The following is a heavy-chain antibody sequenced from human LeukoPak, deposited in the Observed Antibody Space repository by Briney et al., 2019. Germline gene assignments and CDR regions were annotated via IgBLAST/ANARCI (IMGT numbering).Heavy chain of an antibody. CDR1: GGTFSSYA. Sequence: ASVKVSCKASGGTFSSYAISWVRQAPGQGLEWMGGIIPIFGTANYAQKFQGRVTITTDESTSTAYMELSSLRSEDTAVYYCARGDFWSGYYPYYFDYWGQGTLVTVSS. CDR2: IIPIFGTA. CDR3: ARGDFWSGYYPYYFDY. D-gene: IGHD3-3*01. V-gene: IGHV1-69*05. J-gene: IGHJ4*02.